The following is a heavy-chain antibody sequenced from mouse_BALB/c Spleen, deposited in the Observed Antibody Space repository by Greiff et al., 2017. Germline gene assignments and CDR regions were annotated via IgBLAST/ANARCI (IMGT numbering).Heavy chain of an antibody. V-gene: IGHV1-4*01. CDR2: INPSSGYT. CDR1: GYTFTSYT. J-gene: IGHJ3*01. CDR3: ARRDYGNYWFAY. D-gene: IGHD2-1*01. Sequence: QVQLQQSGAELARPGASVKMSCKASGYTFTSYTMHWVKQRPGQGLEWIGYINPSSGYTNYNQKFKDKATFTADKPSSTAYMQLSSLTSEDSAVYYCARRDYGNYWFAYWGQGTLVTVSA.